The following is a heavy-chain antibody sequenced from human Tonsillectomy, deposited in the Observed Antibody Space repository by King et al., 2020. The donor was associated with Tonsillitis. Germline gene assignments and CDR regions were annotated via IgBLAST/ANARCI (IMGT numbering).Heavy chain of an antibody. CDR3: AKDGLGLSGWYFDL. Sequence: VQLVESGGGVVQPGTSLRLSCAASGFTFGNYGMHWVRQAPGKGLEWVALIAYDASYENYADSVKGRFTISRDNSKNTLYLKMNSLRVEDTAVYYCAKDGLGLSGWYFDLWGRGTLVTVSS. CDR1: GFTFGNYG. V-gene: IGHV3-30*18. D-gene: IGHD3-16*01. J-gene: IGHJ2*01. CDR2: IAYDASYE.